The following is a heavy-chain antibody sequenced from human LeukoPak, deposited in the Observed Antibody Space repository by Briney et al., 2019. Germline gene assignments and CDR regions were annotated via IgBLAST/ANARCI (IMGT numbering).Heavy chain of an antibody. J-gene: IGHJ5*02. Sequence: GGSLRLSCAASGFTFSTYGMNWVRQAPGKGLEWVSYISHTSDAIYYPDSVKGRFTISRDNAKNTLYLQMNSLRAEDTAVYYCARDPTMAAAGTVGLWFDPWGQGTLVTVSS. CDR2: ISHTSDAI. CDR1: GFTFSTYG. D-gene: IGHD6-13*01. V-gene: IGHV3-48*01. CDR3: ARDPTMAAAGTVGLWFDP.